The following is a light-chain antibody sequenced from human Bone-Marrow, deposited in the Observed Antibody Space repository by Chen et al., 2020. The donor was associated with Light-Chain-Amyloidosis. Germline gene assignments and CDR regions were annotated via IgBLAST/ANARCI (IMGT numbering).Light chain of an antibody. CDR2: GDS. CDR1: SSNSGATYD. J-gene: IGLJ2*01. Sequence: QSVLTQPPSAPGAPGHRHTNSRTGSSSNSGATYDVHWSQQVPGTAPILLLYGDSERPSGVPDRFSASKSGTSASLGITGLQPDDEADYYCQSYDISLGGSVFGGGTKLTVL. CDR3: QSYDISLGGSV. V-gene: IGLV1-40*01.